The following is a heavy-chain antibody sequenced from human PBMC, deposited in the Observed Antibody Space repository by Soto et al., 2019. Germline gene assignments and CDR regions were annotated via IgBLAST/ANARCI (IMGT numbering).Heavy chain of an antibody. CDR1: GGSISSYY. CDR2: IYYTGST. V-gene: IGHV4-59*01. CDR3: ARAYSSSGRWDYYYYYMDV. Sequence: SETLSLTCTVSGGSISSYYWSWIRQPPGKGLEWIGYIYYTGSTNYNPSLKSRVTISVDTSKNQFSLKMSSVTAADTAVYYCARAYSSSGRWDYYYYYMDVWGKGTTVTVSS. D-gene: IGHD6-13*01. J-gene: IGHJ6*03.